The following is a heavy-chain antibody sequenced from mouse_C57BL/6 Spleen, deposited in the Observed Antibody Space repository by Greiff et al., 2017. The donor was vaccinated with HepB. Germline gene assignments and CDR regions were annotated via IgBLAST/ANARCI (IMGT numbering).Heavy chain of an antibody. CDR1: GYSFTGYF. J-gene: IGHJ4*01. CDR3: ARSFPVDYAMDY. V-gene: IGHV1-20*01. CDR2: INPYNGDT. Sequence: VQLQQSGPELVKPGDSVKISCKASGYSFTGYFMNWVMQSHGKSLEWIGRINPYNGDTFYNQKFKGKATLTVDKSSSTAHMELRRLTSEDSAVYYCARSFPVDYAMDYWGQGTSVTVSS.